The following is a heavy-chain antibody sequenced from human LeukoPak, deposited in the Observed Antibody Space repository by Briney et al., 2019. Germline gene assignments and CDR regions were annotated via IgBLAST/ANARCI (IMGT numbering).Heavy chain of an antibody. Sequence: SETLSLTCTVSGGSISSSSYYWGWIRQPPGKGLEWIGSIYYSGSTYYNPSLKSRVTISVDTSKNQFSLKVSSVTAADTAVYYCARRELLSTPDAFDIWGQGTMLTAYS. CDR2: IYYSGST. CDR1: GGSISSSSYY. V-gene: IGHV4-39*01. CDR3: ARRELLSTPDAFDI. J-gene: IGHJ3*02. D-gene: IGHD3-10*01.